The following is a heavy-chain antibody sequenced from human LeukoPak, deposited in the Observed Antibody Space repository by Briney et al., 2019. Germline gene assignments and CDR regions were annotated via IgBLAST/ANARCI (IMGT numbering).Heavy chain of an antibody. J-gene: IGHJ4*02. CDR3: ARESLHDY. V-gene: IGHV1-2*02. Sequence: ASVKVSCKASGFTFTSSAVQWVRQATGQGLEWMGWINPNSGGTNYAQKFQGRVTMTRDTSISTAYMELSRLRSDDTAVYYCARESLHDYWGQGTLVTVSS. D-gene: IGHD4-11*01. CDR1: GFTFTSSA. CDR2: INPNSGGT.